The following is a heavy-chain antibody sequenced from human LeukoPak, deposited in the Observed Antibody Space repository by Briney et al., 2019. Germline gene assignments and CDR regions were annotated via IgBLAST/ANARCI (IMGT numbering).Heavy chain of an antibody. Sequence: PSETLSLTCTVSGGSISSYYWSWIRQPPGKGLEWVGYIYYSGSTDYNPSLKSRVTISVDTSKNQFSLKLSSVTAADTAVYYCARRYSGSWTSPHFDYWGQGTLVTVSS. CDR3: ARRYSGSWTSPHFDY. D-gene: IGHD1-26*01. J-gene: IGHJ4*02. V-gene: IGHV4-59*01. CDR2: IYYSGST. CDR1: GGSISSYY.